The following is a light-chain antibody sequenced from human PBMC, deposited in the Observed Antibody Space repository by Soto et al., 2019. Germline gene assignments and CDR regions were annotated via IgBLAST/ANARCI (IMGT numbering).Light chain of an antibody. V-gene: IGLV2-8*01. J-gene: IGLJ1*01. CDR3: SSYAGSSTFYV. CDR1: SSDVGGYNS. CDR2: EVF. Sequence: QSALTQPPSASGSPGQSVTISCTGSSSDVGGYNSVSWYQQHPGRAPKLIIYEVFKRPSGVPDRFSGSKSDNTASLTVSGLQAEDEADYYCSSYAGSSTFYVFGTGTKVTVL.